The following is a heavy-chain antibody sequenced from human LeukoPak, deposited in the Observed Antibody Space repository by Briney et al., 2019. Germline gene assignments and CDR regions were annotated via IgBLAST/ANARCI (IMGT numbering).Heavy chain of an antibody. D-gene: IGHD1-26*01. CDR3: ARDLYSASRYYYYYMDV. CDR1: GGSISSYY. CDR2: IYTSGST. Sequence: SETLSLTCTVSGGSISSYYWSWIRQPAGKGLEWIGRIYTSGSTNYNPSLKSRVTISVDTSKNQFSLKLSSVTAADTAVYYCARDLYSASRYYYYYMDVWGKGTTVTVSS. J-gene: IGHJ6*03. V-gene: IGHV4-4*07.